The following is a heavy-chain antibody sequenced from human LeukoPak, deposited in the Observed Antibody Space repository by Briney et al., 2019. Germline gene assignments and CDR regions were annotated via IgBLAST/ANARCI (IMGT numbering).Heavy chain of an antibody. J-gene: IGHJ5*02. CDR1: GFTFDDYA. CDR2: ISWNSVSI. V-gene: IGHV3-9*03. Sequence: PGGSLRLSCAASGFTFDDYAMHWVRQVPGKGLEWVSGISWNSVSIGYADSVKGRFTISRDNAKNSLYLQMNSLRAEDMALYYCAKDTGGSLRFDPWGQGTLVTVSS. CDR3: AKDTGGSLRFDP. D-gene: IGHD2-15*01.